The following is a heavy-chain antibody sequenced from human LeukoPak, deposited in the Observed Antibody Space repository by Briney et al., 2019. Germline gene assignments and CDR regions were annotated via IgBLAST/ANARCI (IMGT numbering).Heavy chain of an antibody. CDR2: NNHSGST. CDR1: GGSFSGYY. D-gene: IGHD3-10*01. J-gene: IGHJ5*02. V-gene: IGHV4-34*01. CDR3: ARPLRGSGSYRGPRGNWFDP. Sequence: SSETLSLTCAVYGGSFSGYYWSWIRQPPGKGLEWIGENNHSGSTNYNPSLKSRVTISVDTSKNQFSLKLSSVTAADTAVYYCARPLRGSGSYRGPRGNWFDPWGQGTLVTVSS.